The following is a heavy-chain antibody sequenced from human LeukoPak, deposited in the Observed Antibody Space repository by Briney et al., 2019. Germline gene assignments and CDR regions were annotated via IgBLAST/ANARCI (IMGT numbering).Heavy chain of an antibody. CDR3: ANIPNSFGPDY. CDR2: IKSKTDGGTT. D-gene: IGHD3-16*01. V-gene: IGHV3-15*01. CDR1: GFAFSNAW. Sequence: GGSLRLSCAASGFAFSNAWMSWVRQAPGKGLEWVGRIKSKTDGGTTDYAAPVKGRFTISRDDSKNTLYLQMNSLRAEDTAVYYCANIPNSFGPDYWGQGSLVTVSS. J-gene: IGHJ4*02.